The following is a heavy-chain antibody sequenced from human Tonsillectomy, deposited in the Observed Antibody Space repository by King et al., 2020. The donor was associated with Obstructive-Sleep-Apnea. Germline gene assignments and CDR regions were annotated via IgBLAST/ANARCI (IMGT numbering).Heavy chain of an antibody. CDR2: IYYSGST. Sequence: QLQESGPGLVKPSQTLSLTCTVFGGSISSGGHYWSWIRQHPGKGLEWIGYIYYSGSTYYNPSLKSRVTMSVDTSKNQFSLKLSSVTAADTAVYYCARGEETYYSDYWGQGTLVTVSS. J-gene: IGHJ4*02. CDR3: ARGEETYYSDY. CDR1: GGSISSGGHY. V-gene: IGHV4-31*03.